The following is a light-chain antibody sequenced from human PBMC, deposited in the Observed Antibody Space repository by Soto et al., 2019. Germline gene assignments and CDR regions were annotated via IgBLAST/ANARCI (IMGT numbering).Light chain of an antibody. CDR1: QSISSW. V-gene: IGKV1-5*01. CDR3: QQYNSYPWA. Sequence: DIQMTQSPSTLSASVGDRVTITCRASQSISSWLAWYQQKPGKAPKLLIYDASSLESGVPSRFSGSGSGTEFTLXXXSXXXXXXXXYYCQQYNSYPWAFDQGTKVEIK. CDR2: DAS. J-gene: IGKJ1*01.